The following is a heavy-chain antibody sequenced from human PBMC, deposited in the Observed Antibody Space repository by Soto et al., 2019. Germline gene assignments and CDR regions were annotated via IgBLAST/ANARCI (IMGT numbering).Heavy chain of an antibody. CDR2: ISGSGGST. V-gene: IGHV3-23*01. Sequence: EVQLLESGGGLVQPGGSLRLSCAASGFTFSTYAVTWVRQAPGKGLEWVSTISGSGGSTYYADSVKGRFTISRDNSKNTLYLQMHSLRAEDTAVYYCAKDQGSSWYEIDYWGQGTLVTVSS. J-gene: IGHJ4*02. D-gene: IGHD6-13*01. CDR1: GFTFSTYA. CDR3: AKDQGSSWYEIDY.